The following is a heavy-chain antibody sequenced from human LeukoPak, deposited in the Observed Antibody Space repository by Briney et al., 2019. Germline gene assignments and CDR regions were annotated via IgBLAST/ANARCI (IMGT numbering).Heavy chain of an antibody. CDR1: GFTFSSYA. CDR3: AKDVESDIVVVVAAAFDI. CDR2: ISGSGGST. D-gene: IGHD2-15*01. Sequence: GESLRLSCAASGFTFSSYAMSWVRQAPGKGLEWVSAISGSGGSTYYADSVKGRFTISRDNSKNTRYLQMNSLRAEDTAVYYCAKDVESDIVVVVAAAFDIWGQGTMVTVSS. J-gene: IGHJ3*02. V-gene: IGHV3-23*01.